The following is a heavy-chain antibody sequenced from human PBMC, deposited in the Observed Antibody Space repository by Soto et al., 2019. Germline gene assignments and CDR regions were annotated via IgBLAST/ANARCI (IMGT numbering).Heavy chain of an antibody. V-gene: IGHV1-3*01. J-gene: IGHJ6*03. CDR3: ARAGSRTSWYYYYMDV. Sequence: QVQLVQSGAEVKKPGASVKVSCKASGYTFTPYPVHWVRQAPGQRLEWMGWINAVNGNTKYSQKFQGRVTITRDTSASTASMELSSLRSEDTAVYYCARAGSRTSWYYYYMDVWGKGTTVTVSS. CDR1: GYTFTPYP. D-gene: IGHD6-13*01. CDR2: INAVNGNT.